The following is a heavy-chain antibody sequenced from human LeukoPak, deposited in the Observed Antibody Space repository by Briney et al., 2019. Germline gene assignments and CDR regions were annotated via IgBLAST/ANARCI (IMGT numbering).Heavy chain of an antibody. Sequence: GGSLRLSCAASGFTFSSYAMSWVRQAPGKGPEWVSTITGSGDSTCYADSVKGRFTISRDNAKNSLYLQMNSLRAEDTAVYYCARDWGLVEYWGQGTLVTVSS. D-gene: IGHD3/OR15-3a*01. CDR3: ARDWGLVEY. V-gene: IGHV3-23*01. CDR1: GFTFSSYA. J-gene: IGHJ4*02. CDR2: ITGSGDST.